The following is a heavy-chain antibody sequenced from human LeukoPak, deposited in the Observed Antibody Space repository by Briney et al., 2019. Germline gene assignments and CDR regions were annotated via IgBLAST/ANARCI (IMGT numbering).Heavy chain of an antibody. CDR2: INPSGGST. V-gene: IGHV1-46*01. D-gene: IGHD3-3*01. CDR3: ARDPLNYDFWSGYYMTPYYYYGMDV. CDR1: GYTFTIYY. Sequence: ASVTVSFTASGYTFTIYYKHWVRQPPGQGLEWMGIINPSGGSTSYAQKFQGRVTMTRDTSTSTVYMELSSLSSEDTAVYYCARDPLNYDFWSGYYMTPYYYYGMDVWGQGTTVTVSS. J-gene: IGHJ6*02.